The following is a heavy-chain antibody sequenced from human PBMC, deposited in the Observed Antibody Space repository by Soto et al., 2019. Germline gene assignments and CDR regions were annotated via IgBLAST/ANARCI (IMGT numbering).Heavy chain of an antibody. D-gene: IGHD3-10*01. Sequence: SETLSLTCAVYGGSFSGYYWSWIRQPPGKGLEWIGEINHSGSTNYNPSLKSRVTISVDTSKNQFSLKLSSVTAADTAVYYCARGRHYYGSGSYYNPQKYNWFDPWGQGTLVTVSS. CDR2: INHSGST. V-gene: IGHV4-34*01. J-gene: IGHJ5*02. CDR3: ARGRHYYGSGSYYNPQKYNWFDP. CDR1: GGSFSGYY.